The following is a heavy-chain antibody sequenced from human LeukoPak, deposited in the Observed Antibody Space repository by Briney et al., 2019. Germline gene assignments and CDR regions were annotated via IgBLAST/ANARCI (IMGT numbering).Heavy chain of an antibody. V-gene: IGHV3-20*04. J-gene: IGHJ4*02. D-gene: IGHD6-19*01. CDR1: GFTFDDYG. CDR2: INWNGGST. Sequence: GGSLRLSCAASGFTFDDYGISWVRQAPGKGLDWVSGINWNGGSTGYADSVKGRFTISRDNAKNSLYLQMNSLRAGDTALYYCARVGYSSGHYYFDYWGQGTLVTVSS. CDR3: ARVGYSSGHYYFDY.